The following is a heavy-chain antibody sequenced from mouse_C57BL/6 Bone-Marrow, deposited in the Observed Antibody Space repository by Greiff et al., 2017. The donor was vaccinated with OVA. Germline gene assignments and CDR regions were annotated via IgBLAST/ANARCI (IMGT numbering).Heavy chain of an antibody. Sequence: VQLQQSGAELVKPGASVKLSCKASGYTFTSYWMHWVKQRPGQGLEWIGMIHPNSGSTNYNEKFKSKATLTVDKSSSTAYMQLSSLTSEDSAVYYCARWGYYYGSSFDYWGQGTTLTVSS. CDR3: ARWGYYYGSSFDY. CDR2: IHPNSGST. V-gene: IGHV1-64*01. CDR1: GYTFTSYW. D-gene: IGHD1-1*01. J-gene: IGHJ2*01.